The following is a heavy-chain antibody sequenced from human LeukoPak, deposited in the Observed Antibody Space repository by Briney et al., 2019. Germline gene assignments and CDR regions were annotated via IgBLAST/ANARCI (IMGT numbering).Heavy chain of an antibody. V-gene: IGHV3-30*04. CDR1: GFTFSSYA. D-gene: IGHD6-19*01. J-gene: IGHJ4*02. CDR2: ISYDGSNK. Sequence: PGGSLRLSCAASGFTFSSYAMHWVRQAPGKGLEWVTVISYDGSNKYNADSVKGRFTISRDNSKNSLYLQMNSLRAEDTAVYYCARVDLWLARGGYYFDYWGQGTLVTVSS. CDR3: ARVDLWLARGGYYFDY.